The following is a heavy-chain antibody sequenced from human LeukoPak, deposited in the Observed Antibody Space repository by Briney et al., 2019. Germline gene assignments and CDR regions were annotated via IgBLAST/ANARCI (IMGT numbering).Heavy chain of an antibody. CDR2: ISGSGGST. V-gene: IGHV3-23*01. CDR3: AKNYDSSGYSY. CDR1: GFTFSSYA. J-gene: IGHJ4*02. D-gene: IGHD3-22*01. Sequence: GGSLRLSCAASGFTFSSYAMGWVRQAPGKGLEWVSAISGSGGSTYYADSVKGRFTISRDNSKNTLYLQMNSLRAEDTAVYYCAKNYDSSGYSYWGQGTLVTVSS.